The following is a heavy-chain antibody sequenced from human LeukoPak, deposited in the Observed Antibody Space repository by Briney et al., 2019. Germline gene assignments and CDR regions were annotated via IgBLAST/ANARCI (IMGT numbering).Heavy chain of an antibody. CDR3: ARTGDRDY. CDR2: IKTDGSEK. CDR1: GITLSNAW. Sequence: GGSLRLSCEASGITLSNAWMNWVRQAPGKGPEWVANIKTDGSEKYYVDSVKGRFIISRDNAKNSLYLQMNSLRAEDTAMYYCARTGDRDYWGQGTLVTVSS. V-gene: IGHV3-7*01. D-gene: IGHD7-27*01. J-gene: IGHJ4*02.